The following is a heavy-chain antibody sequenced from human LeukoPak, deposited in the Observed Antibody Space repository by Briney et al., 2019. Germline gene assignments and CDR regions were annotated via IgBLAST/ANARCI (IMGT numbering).Heavy chain of an antibody. Sequence: GGSLRLSRAASGFTFSSYAMSWVRQAPGKGLELVSAISGSGGSTYYADSVKGRFTISRDNSKNTLYLQMNSLRAEDTAVYYCAKERYCSSTSCSYGSYWGQGTLVTVSS. J-gene: IGHJ4*02. V-gene: IGHV3-23*01. CDR2: ISGSGGST. D-gene: IGHD2-2*01. CDR1: GFTFSSYA. CDR3: AKERYCSSTSCSYGSY.